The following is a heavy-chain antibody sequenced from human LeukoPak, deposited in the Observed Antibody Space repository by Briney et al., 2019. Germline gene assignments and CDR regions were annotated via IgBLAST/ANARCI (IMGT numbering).Heavy chain of an antibody. CDR3: AKDQGRYNWNYVHYYYYMDV. CDR2: IRYDGSNK. D-gene: IGHD1-7*01. J-gene: IGHJ6*03. CDR1: GFTFSSYG. V-gene: IGHV3-30*02. Sequence: PGGSLRLSCAASGFTFSSYGMHWVRQAPGKGLEWVAFIRYDGSNKYYADSVKGRFTISRDNSKNTLYLQMNSLRAEDTAVYYCAKDQGRYNWNYVHYYYYMDVWGKGTTVTVSS.